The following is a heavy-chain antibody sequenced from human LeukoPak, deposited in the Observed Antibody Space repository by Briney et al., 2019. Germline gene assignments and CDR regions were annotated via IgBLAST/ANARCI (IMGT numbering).Heavy chain of an antibody. CDR1: GVSFSGYY. V-gene: IGHV4-34*01. D-gene: IGHD3-10*01. Sequence: SETLSLTCAGYGVSFSGYYWGWIRQPPGKGREWNGVINHSGSTNYNPSLKSRLTISVDTSKNQFSLKRSSVTAAETAVYYCARSTFDPLIFVYYGSGSYYRNWFEPWGQGTLVPVSS. CDR2: INHSGST. CDR3: ARSTFDPLIFVYYGSGSYYRNWFEP. J-gene: IGHJ5*02.